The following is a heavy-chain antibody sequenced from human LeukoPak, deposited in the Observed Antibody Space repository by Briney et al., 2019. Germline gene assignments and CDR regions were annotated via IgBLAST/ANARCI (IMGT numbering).Heavy chain of an antibody. CDR3: AREAWGFLAP. J-gene: IGHJ5*02. D-gene: IGHD3-3*01. CDR2: IIPIFGTA. V-gene: IGHV1-69*05. CDR1: GGTFSSYA. Sequence: RGASVKVSCKASGGTFSSYAISWVRQAPGQGLEWMGGIIPIFGTANYAQKFQGRVTITTDESTSTAYMELSSLRSEDTAVYYCAREAWGFLAPWGQGTLVTVSS.